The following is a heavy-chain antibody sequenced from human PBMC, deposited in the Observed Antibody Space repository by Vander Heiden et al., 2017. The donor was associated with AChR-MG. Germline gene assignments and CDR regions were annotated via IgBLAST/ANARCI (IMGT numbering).Heavy chain of an antibody. J-gene: IGHJ4*02. CDR1: GFTFSNYW. D-gene: IGHD2-2*01. CDR3: ATSSGAAAND. V-gene: IGHV3-7*01. Sequence: EVQLVESGGGLVQPGGSLRLSCAASGFTFSNYWMSWVRQAPGKGLEWVANIRHDGGDKYYVDSVRGRFTISRDNAKNSLYLEMSSLSGEDTAVYYCATSSGAAANDWGQGTLVTVSS. CDR2: IRHDGGDK.